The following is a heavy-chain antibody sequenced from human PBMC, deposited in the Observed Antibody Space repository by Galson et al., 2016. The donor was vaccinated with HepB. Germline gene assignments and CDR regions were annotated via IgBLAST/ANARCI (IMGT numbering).Heavy chain of an antibody. D-gene: IGHD2/OR15-2a*01. V-gene: IGHV3-30*18. CDR3: AKRHEYCPPVGCSVDY. CDR2: DSMDGRRK. CDR1: GFTFNRRG. Sequence: SLRLSCAASGFTFNRRGMHWVRQPPGKGLEWVAADSMDGRRKFYADSVKGRFTISRDNSNNMLFLQMNSLRADDTAVYYCAKRHEYCPPVGCSVDYWGQGTLVSVSS. J-gene: IGHJ4*02.